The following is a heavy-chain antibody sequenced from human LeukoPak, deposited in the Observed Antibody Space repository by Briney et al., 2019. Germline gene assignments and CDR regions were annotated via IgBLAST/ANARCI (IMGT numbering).Heavy chain of an antibody. CDR2: INSDGSST. V-gene: IGHV3-74*01. Sequence: GGSLRLSCAASGFTFSSYWMHWVRQAPGKGLVWVSGINSDGSSTSYADSVKGRFTISRDNAKNTLYLQMNSLRAEDTAVYYCAREEDVVGFDYWGQGTLVTVSS. CDR3: AREEDVVGFDY. J-gene: IGHJ4*02. D-gene: IGHD5-12*01. CDR1: GFTFSSYW.